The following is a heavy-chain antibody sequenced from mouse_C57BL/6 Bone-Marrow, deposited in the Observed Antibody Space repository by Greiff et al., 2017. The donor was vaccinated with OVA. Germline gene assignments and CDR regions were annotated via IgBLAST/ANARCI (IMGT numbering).Heavy chain of an antibody. CDR1: GYTFTSYG. CDR3: ARQGAHYYGSSYEYFDV. Sequence: QVQLQQSGAELARPGASVKLSCKASGYTFTSYGISWVKQRTGQGLEWIGEIYPRSGHTYYNEKFKGKATLTADKSSSTAYMELRSLTSEDSAVYFCARQGAHYYGSSYEYFDVWGTGTTVTVSS. D-gene: IGHD1-1*01. CDR2: IYPRSGHT. V-gene: IGHV1-81*01. J-gene: IGHJ1*03.